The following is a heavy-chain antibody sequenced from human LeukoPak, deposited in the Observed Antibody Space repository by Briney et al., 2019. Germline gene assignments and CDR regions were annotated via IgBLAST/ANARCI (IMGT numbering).Heavy chain of an antibody. J-gene: IGHJ4*02. CDR2: INHSGST. V-gene: IGHV4-34*01. D-gene: IGHD6-13*01. Sequence: SETLSLTCAVYGGSFSGYYWSWIRQPPGKGLEWIGEINHSGSTNYNPSLKSRVTISVDTSKNQFSLKLSSVTAADTAVYYCAGTGIAAAGRRYFDYWGQGTLVTVSS. CDR3: AGTGIAAAGRRYFDY. CDR1: GGSFSGYY.